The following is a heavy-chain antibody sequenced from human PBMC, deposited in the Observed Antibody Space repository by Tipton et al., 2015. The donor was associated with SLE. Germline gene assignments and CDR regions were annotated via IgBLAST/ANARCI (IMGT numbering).Heavy chain of an antibody. CDR1: GGSFSGYY. Sequence: LRLSCAVYGGSFSGYYWSWIRQPPGKGLEWIGEISHSGSTNYNPSLKSRVTISLDTSKNQFSLKLRSVTAADTAVYYCAREGVHFWSGSSYYFYYYMDVWGKGTTVTVSS. CDR2: ISHSGST. CDR3: AREGVHFWSGSSYYFYYYMDV. D-gene: IGHD3-3*02. J-gene: IGHJ6*03. V-gene: IGHV4-34*01.